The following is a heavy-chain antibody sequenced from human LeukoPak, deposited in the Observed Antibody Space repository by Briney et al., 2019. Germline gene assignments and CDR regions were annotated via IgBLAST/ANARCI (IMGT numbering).Heavy chain of an antibody. Sequence: PGGSLRLSCAASGFTFSSYAMHWVRQAPGKGLEWVAFIRYDGSNKYYADSVKGRFTISRDNSKNTLYLQMNSLRAEDTAVYYCAKVYYYSSAYGYWGQGTLVTVSS. CDR3: AKVYYYSSAYGY. V-gene: IGHV3-30*02. CDR2: IRYDGSNK. J-gene: IGHJ4*02. CDR1: GFTFSSYA. D-gene: IGHD3-22*01.